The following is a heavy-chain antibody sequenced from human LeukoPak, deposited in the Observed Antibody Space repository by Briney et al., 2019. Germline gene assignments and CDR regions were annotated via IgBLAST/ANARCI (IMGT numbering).Heavy chain of an antibody. CDR3: ARGLEGYHYYYYMDV. CDR2: IYYSGST. Sequence: SETLSLTCTVSGGSITSYYWSWIRQPPGKGLEWIGYIYYSGSTNHNPSLKSRVTMSVDTSKNQFSLKLSSVTAADTAVYYCARGLEGYHYYYYMDVWGKGTTVTVSS. D-gene: IGHD2-15*01. CDR1: GGSITSYY. J-gene: IGHJ6*03. V-gene: IGHV4-59*01.